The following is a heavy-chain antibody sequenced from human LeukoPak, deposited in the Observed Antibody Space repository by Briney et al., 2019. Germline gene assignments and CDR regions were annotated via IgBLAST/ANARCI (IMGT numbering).Heavy chain of an antibody. D-gene: IGHD3-10*01. V-gene: IGHV3-48*03. J-gene: IGHJ4*02. Sequence: GGSLRLSCAASGFTFSSYDINWVRQAPGKGLEWVSYISSSGSTIYYADSVKGRFTISRDNAKNSLYPQMNSLRAEDTAVYYCARGTQSPVSGYFDFWGQGTLVTVSS. CDR2: ISSSGSTI. CDR3: ARGTQSPVSGYFDF. CDR1: GFTFSSYD.